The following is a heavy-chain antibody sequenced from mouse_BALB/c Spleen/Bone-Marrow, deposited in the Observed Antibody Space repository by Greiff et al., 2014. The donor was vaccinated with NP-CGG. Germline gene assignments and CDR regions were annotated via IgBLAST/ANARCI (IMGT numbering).Heavy chain of an antibody. CDR1: GYSFTDYT. CDR3: ARARWYDY. D-gene: IGHD1-1*02. CDR2: FNPNNGGT. J-gene: IGHJ2*01. V-gene: IGHV1-22*01. Sequence: VQLQQSGPELVKPGSSVKMSCKTSGYSFTDYTIHWVTQSHGKSLEWIGDFNPNNGGTDYNQKFQDKATLTVDKSSRTAFMEFRSLAFEDSAVYYCARARWYDYWGQGTTLTVSS.